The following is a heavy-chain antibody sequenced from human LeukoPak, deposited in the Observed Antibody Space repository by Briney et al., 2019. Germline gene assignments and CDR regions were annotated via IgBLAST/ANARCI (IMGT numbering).Heavy chain of an antibody. CDR3: ARDRHDSSDVDY. Sequence: GGSLSLSCAASGFTFTSYAMHWVRQTPGKGLEWVAVISYDGSNKYYADSVKGRFTISRDNSRNTLYLQMNSLRAEDTAVYYCARDRHDSSDVDYWGRATLVTVSS. D-gene: IGHD3-22*01. CDR1: GFTFTSYA. V-gene: IGHV3-30*04. CDR2: ISYDGSNK. J-gene: IGHJ4*02.